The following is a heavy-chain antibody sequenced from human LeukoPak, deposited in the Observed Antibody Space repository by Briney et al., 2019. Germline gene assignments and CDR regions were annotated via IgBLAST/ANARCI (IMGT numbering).Heavy chain of an antibody. CDR3: ARLGTTPKYCGGDCPSSAFDI. CDR2: ISSSGSTI. Sequence: PGGSLRLSCAASGFTFSSYEMNWVRQAPGKGLEWVSYISSSGSTIYYADSVKGRFTISRDNAKNSLYLQMNRLRAEDTAVYYCARLGTTPKYCGGDCPSSAFDIWGQGTMVTVSS. CDR1: GFTFSSYE. D-gene: IGHD2-21*02. V-gene: IGHV3-48*03. J-gene: IGHJ3*02.